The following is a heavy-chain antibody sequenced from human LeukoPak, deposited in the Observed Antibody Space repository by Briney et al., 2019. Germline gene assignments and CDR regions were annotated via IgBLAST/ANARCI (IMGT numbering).Heavy chain of an antibody. D-gene: IGHD1-1*01. CDR1: GGSISSYY. J-gene: IGHJ4*02. V-gene: IGHV4-59*01. CDR2: IYYSGST. CDR3: ARALTQLDFDY. Sequence: SETLSLTCTVSGGSISSYYWSWIRQPPGKGLEWIGYIYYSGSTNYNPSLKSRVTISVDTSKNQFSLKLSSVTAADTAVYYCARALTQLDFDYWGQGTLVTASS.